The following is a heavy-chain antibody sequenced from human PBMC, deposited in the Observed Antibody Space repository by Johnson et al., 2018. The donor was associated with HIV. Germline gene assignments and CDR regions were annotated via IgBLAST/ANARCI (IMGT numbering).Heavy chain of an antibody. CDR3: AKDLGVAADPDAFDI. V-gene: IGHV3-23*04. CDR1: GFTFSSYA. CDR2: ISGSGGST. Sequence: MLLVESGGGVVQPGRSLRLSCAASGFTFSSYAMSWVRQAPGKGLEWVSAISGSGGSTYYADSVKGRLTISRDNSKNTLYLQMNSLRAEDTDVYYCAKDLGVAADPDAFDIWGQGTMVTVSS. J-gene: IGHJ3*02. D-gene: IGHD6-13*01.